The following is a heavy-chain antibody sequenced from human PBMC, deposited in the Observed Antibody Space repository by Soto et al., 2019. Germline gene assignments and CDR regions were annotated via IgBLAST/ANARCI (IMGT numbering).Heavy chain of an antibody. Sequence: QVQLVESGGGVVQPGRSLRLSCAASGLTLSRFAMHWVRQAPGKGLEWVAVIGYDGSNKDYADSVKGRFTISRDNSKNTIDLQMNSLRPEDTAVYYCARATFNYYGSWTYGMDVWGQGTTGTVSS. V-gene: IGHV3-30-3*01. J-gene: IGHJ6*02. D-gene: IGHD3-10*01. CDR3: ARATFNYYGSWTYGMDV. CDR1: GLTLSRFA. CDR2: IGYDGSNK.